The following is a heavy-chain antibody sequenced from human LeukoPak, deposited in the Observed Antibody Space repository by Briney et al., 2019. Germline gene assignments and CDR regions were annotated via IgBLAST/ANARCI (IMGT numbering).Heavy chain of an antibody. Sequence: GGSLRLSCAASGFTVSNKYMSWVRQAPGKGLEWVSVVFSDGTTYYADSVKGRFTISRDYSKNMMFLRMNSLRAGDTAMYYCASGGAYPTYYYGMDVWGQGTTVTVS. V-gene: IGHV3-53*01. J-gene: IGHJ6*02. CDR3: ASGGAYPTYYYGMDV. CDR1: GFTVSNKY. CDR2: VFSDGTT.